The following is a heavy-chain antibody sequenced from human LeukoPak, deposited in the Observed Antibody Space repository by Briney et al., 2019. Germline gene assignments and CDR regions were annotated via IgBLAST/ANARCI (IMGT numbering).Heavy chain of an antibody. CDR3: ARDSVGTTGSNWFDP. D-gene: IGHD1-1*01. CDR2: IIPIFGTA. V-gene: IGHV1-69*06. J-gene: IGHJ5*02. CDR1: GGTFSSYA. Sequence: SVKVPCKASGGTFSSYAISWVRQAPGQGLEWMGGIIPIFGTANYAQKFQGRVTITADKSTSTAYMELSSLRSEDTAVYYCARDSVGTTGSNWFDPWGQGTLVTVSS.